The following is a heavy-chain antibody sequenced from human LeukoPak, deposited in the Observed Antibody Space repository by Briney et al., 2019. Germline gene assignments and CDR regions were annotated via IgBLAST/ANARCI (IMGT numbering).Heavy chain of an antibody. Sequence: GASVKVSCKASGYTFTSYGISWVRQAPGQGLEWMGWISAYNGNTNYAQKLQGRVTMTTDTSTSTAYMELRSLRSDDTAVYYCARDQPSYYYGSGSYYKGYMDVWGKGTTVTISS. D-gene: IGHD3-10*01. V-gene: IGHV1-18*01. CDR3: ARDQPSYYYGSGSYYKGYMDV. CDR1: GYTFTSYG. CDR2: ISAYNGNT. J-gene: IGHJ6*03.